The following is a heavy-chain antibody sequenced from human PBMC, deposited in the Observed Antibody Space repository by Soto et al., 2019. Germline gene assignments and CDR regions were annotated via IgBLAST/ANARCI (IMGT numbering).Heavy chain of an antibody. Sequence: QITLKESGPTLVKPTQTLTLTCTFSGFSLSTSGVGVGWIRQPPGKALEWLALIYWDDSVRYSPSLKNRLTITKDTSKNQVVLTMTNMDPVDTATYSCARGSGWLFDYWGQGTLVTVSS. D-gene: IGHD6-19*01. CDR1: GFSLSTSGVG. CDR2: IYWDDSV. CDR3: ARGSGWLFDY. V-gene: IGHV2-5*02. J-gene: IGHJ4*02.